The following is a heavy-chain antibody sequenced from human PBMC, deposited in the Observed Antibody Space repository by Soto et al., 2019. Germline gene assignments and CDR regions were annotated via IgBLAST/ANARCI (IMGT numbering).Heavy chain of an antibody. CDR1: GXTFSHHA. CDR2: ILNDGSEE. CDR3: ARAEGMIIVVSLFMDV. V-gene: IGHV3-33*01. Sequence: GSLRLACAAYGXTFSHHAMHWVRQAPGKGLEWVAVILNDGSEEYYADSVKGRFDISRDNSKNTVYLQMNSLRAEETAVYYCARAEGMIIVVSLFMDVWGQGTTGTVSS. D-gene: IGHD3-22*01. J-gene: IGHJ6*02.